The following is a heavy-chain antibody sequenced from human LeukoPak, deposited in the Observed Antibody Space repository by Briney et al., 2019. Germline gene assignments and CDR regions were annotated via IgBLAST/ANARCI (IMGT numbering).Heavy chain of an antibody. CDR3: AGTYYYDSSGYYLDY. Sequence: ASVKVSCKASGYTFTSYGISWVRQAPGQGLEWMGWISAYNGNTNYAQKFQGRVTITADESTSTAYMELSSLRSEDTAVYYCAGTYYYDSSGYYLDYWGQGTLVTVSS. CDR2: ISAYNGNT. CDR1: GYTFTSYG. D-gene: IGHD3-22*01. V-gene: IGHV1-18*01. J-gene: IGHJ4*02.